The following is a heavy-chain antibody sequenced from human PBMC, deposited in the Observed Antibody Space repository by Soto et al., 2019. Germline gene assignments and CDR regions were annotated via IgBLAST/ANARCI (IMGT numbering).Heavy chain of an antibody. J-gene: IGHJ4*01. CDR3: ARGGLRYCSGGSGYPTFDY. Sequence: ASVKVSCKASGYTFTNYYMHWVRQAPGQGLEWMGITNPSGGSTSYAQKCQGRVTITADKSTSTAYMELSSLRSEDTAVYYCARGGLRYCSGGSGYPTFDYWG. CDR1: GYTFTNYY. D-gene: IGHD2-15*01. CDR2: TNPSGGST. V-gene: IGHV1-46*01.